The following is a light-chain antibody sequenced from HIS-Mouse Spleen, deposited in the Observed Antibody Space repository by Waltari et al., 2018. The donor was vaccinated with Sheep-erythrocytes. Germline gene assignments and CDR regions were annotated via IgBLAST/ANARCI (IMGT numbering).Light chain of an antibody. CDR2: TNT. J-gene: IGLJ3*02. CDR3: AAWDDSLNGPV. Sequence: QSVLTQPPSASGTPGQRVPISCSGSRSNIGRNTVNWYQQLPGTAPKLLIYTNTQRPSGVPDRFSGSKSGTSASLAISGLQSEDEADYYCAAWDDSLNGPVFGGGTKLTVL. CDR1: RSNIGRNT. V-gene: IGLV1-44*01.